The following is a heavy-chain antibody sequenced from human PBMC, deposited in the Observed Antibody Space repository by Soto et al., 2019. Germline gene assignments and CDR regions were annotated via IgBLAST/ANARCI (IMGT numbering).Heavy chain of an antibody. J-gene: IGHJ6*03. D-gene: IGHD6-13*01. CDR1: GGSFSGYY. Sequence: QVQLQQWGAGLLKPSETLSLTCAVYGGSFSGYYWSWIRQPPGKGLEWIGEINHSGSTNYNPSLKSRVTISVDTSKNQFSLKLSSVTAADTAVYYCARGWPPYSSSRIRIYYYMDVWGKGTTVTVSS. CDR2: INHSGST. V-gene: IGHV4-34*01. CDR3: ARGWPPYSSSRIRIYYYMDV.